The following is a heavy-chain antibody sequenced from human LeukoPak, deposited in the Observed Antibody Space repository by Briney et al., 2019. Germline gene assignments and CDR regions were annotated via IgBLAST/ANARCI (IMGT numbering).Heavy chain of an antibody. CDR3: ATDMPAKTPDSSVVPAAIPRDYYYYMDV. CDR1: GYTLTELS. CDR2: FDPEDGET. V-gene: IGHV1-24*01. Sequence: ASVKVSCKVSGYTLTELSMHWVRQAPGKGLEWMGGFDPEDGETIYAQKFQGRVTMTEDTSTDTAYMELSSLRSEDTAVYYCATDMPAKTPDSSVVPAAIPRDYYYYMDVWGKGTTVTVSS. J-gene: IGHJ6*03. D-gene: IGHD2-2*02.